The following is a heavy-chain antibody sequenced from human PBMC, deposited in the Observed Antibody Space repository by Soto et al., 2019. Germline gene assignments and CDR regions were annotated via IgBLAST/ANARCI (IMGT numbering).Heavy chain of an antibody. CDR2: IYYSGST. D-gene: IGHD6-19*01. CDR3: ARHRYIPGIAVAGEVID. CDR1: GGSISSSSYY. Sequence: QLQLQESGPGLVKPSETLSLTCTVSGGSISSSSYYWGWIRQPPGKGLEWIGSIYYSGSTYYNPSLKSRVTISVDTSKNQFSLKLSSVTAADTAVYYCARHRYIPGIAVAGEVIDWGQGTLVTVSS. J-gene: IGHJ4*02. V-gene: IGHV4-39*01.